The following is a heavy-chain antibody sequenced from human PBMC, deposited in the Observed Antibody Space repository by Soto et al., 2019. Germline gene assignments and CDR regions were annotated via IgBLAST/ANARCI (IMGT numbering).Heavy chain of an antibody. D-gene: IGHD6-13*01. CDR3: ARSPRSSPYFDF. Sequence: XDSLKVSCQCSGNTFSNFGIGLVLQLPGQGLEWMGIIYPGDHETRYSPSFLGKVTISAETSINTAYLQWSSLEASDSAFYFCARSPRSSPYFDFWGQGALVTVSS. CDR2: IYPGDHET. CDR1: GNTFSNFG. V-gene: IGHV5-51*01. J-gene: IGHJ4*02.